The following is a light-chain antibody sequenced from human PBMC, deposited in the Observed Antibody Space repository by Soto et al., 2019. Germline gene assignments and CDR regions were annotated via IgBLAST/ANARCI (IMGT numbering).Light chain of an antibody. J-gene: IGKJ5*01. CDR3: LQYKNSPIT. CDR1: QSISSW. Sequence: IQMTQSPSTLSASLVDRVTITCRASQSISSWLAWYQQKPGKAPKLLIYDASSLESGVPSRFSGSGSGTDFTLTISSLQPEDFATYYCLQYKNSPITFGQGTRLEI. CDR2: DAS. V-gene: IGKV1-5*01.